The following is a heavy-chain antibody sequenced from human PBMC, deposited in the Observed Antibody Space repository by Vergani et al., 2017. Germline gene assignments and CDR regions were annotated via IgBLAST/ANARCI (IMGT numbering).Heavy chain of an antibody. V-gene: IGHV4-38-2*02. CDR3: AREVSFSGSYLGAY. J-gene: IGHJ4*02. Sequence: QVQLQESGPGLVKPSETLSLTCTVSGYSISSGYYWGWIRQPPGKGLEWIGSIYHSGSTYYNPSLKSRVTISLDTSKNQFSLKLSSVTAADTAVYYCAREVSFSGSYLGAYWGQGTLVTVSS. CDR1: GYSISSGYY. D-gene: IGHD1-26*01. CDR2: IYHSGST.